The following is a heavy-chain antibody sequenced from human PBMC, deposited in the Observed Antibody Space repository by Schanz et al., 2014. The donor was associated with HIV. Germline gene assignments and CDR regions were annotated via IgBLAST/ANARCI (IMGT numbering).Heavy chain of an antibody. CDR3: ARERVGAIDC. V-gene: IGHV3-23*01. J-gene: IGHJ4*02. D-gene: IGHD1-26*01. CDR2: ITGSGGHT. CDR1: GLTFNSYA. Sequence: EVQLLESGGGLAQPGGSLRLSCAASGLTFNSYAMIWVRQAPGKGLEWVSTITGSGGHTYYAASVKGRFTISRDNSKNTLFLQMNSLRVEDTAVYYCARERVGAIDCWGQGTLVTVSS.